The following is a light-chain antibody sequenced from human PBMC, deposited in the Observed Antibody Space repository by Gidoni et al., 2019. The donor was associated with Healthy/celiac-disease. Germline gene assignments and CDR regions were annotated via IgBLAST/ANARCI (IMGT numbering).Light chain of an antibody. CDR1: QSVRSSY. V-gene: IGKV3D-20*01. CDR3: QQYGSSPR. CDR2: DAS. Sequence: EIVLTQSPATLSLSPGERATLSCGASQSVRSSYLAWYQQKPGLAPRLLIYDASSRATGIPDRFSGSGSGTDFTLTISRLEPEDFAVYYCQQYGSSPRFGQGTKLEIK. J-gene: IGKJ2*03.